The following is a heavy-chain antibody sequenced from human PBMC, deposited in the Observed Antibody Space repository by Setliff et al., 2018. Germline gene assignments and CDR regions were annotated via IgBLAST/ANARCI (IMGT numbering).Heavy chain of an antibody. CDR2: IYLGDSDA. Sequence: GESLKISCKGSGYSFTNTWIGWVRQMPGKGLEWMGIIYLGDSDARYSPSFQGQVTISADKSINTAYLQWSSLKASDTAIYYCARLGGWLTSPETPGAFDIWGQGTMVTVSS. CDR1: GYSFTNTW. J-gene: IGHJ3*02. CDR3: ARLGGWLTSPETPGAFDI. V-gene: IGHV5-51*01. D-gene: IGHD3-16*01.